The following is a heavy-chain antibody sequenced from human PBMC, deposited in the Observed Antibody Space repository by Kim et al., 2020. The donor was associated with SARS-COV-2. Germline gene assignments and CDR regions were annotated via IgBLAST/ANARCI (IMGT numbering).Heavy chain of an antibody. CDR3: ARDAPVLRYFEA. J-gene: IGHJ3*01. CDR2: IYHSGTT. D-gene: IGHD3-9*01. Sequence: SETLSLTCNVSGYSISEGYYWGWIRQTPGQGLEWIWSIYHSGTTYYNPSLKSRVSLSVDTSKNQFSLKLSSVTAADTAKSYCARDAPVLRYFEAWGQGT. V-gene: IGHV4-38-2*02. CDR1: GYSISEGYY.